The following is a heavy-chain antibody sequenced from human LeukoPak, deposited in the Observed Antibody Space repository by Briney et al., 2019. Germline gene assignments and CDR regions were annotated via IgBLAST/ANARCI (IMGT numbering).Heavy chain of an antibody. J-gene: IGHJ3*02. CDR3: ARNNYGGHDAFDI. V-gene: IGHV1-8*02. CDR2: INPKSGNT. CDR1: GYTFTSYG. Sequence: ASVKVSCKASGYTFTSYGISWVRQATGQGLEWMGWINPKSGNTGSAQRFQGRVSMTRDTSTSTAYMELSSLRSEDTAVYFCARNNYGGHDAFDIWGQGTLVTVSS. D-gene: IGHD3-16*01.